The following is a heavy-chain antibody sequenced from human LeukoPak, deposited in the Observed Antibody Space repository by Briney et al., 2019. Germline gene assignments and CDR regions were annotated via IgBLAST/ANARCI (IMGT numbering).Heavy chain of an antibody. D-gene: IGHD1-7*01. Sequence: GASVKVSCKASGYSFTSYPIHWVRQAPGQRLEWVGWINTGNGTTRYSPRLQGRVTLTRDTSANTAYMELNSLRFEDTAMYYCARDDNWNYEDYWGQGTLVTVSS. CDR1: GYSFTSYP. CDR2: INTGNGTT. V-gene: IGHV1-3*04. CDR3: ARDDNWNYEDY. J-gene: IGHJ4*02.